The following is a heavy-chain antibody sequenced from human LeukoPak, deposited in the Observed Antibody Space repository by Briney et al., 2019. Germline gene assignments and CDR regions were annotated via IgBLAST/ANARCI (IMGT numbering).Heavy chain of an antibody. CDR2: TSYSGST. V-gene: IGHV4-59*01. CDR1: GGSISSYY. CDR3: GRRTYYDTLTGYTYWYFDL. D-gene: IGHD3-9*01. J-gene: IGHJ2*01. Sequence: PSETLSLTCTASGGSISSYYWSWIRQPPGKRLEWIGYTSYSGSTDYNPSLKSRVTMSVDTSKNQFSLKLSSVTAADTAVYYCGRRTYYDTLTGYTYWYFDLWGRGTLVTVSS.